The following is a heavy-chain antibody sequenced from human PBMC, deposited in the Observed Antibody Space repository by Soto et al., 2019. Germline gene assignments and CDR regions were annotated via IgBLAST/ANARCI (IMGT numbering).Heavy chain of an antibody. CDR1: GYTFTRYA. J-gene: IGHJ6*03. V-gene: IGHV1-3*01. CDR2: INAGNGNT. Sequence: AASVKVSCKTSGYTFTRYAMHWVRQDTGQRLEWMGWINAGNGNTKYSQKFQGRVTITRDTSASTAYMELSSLRSEDTAVYYCATRYSGYDAPYYYYYYMDVWGKGTTVTVSS. CDR3: ATRYSGYDAPYYYYYYMDV. D-gene: IGHD5-12*01.